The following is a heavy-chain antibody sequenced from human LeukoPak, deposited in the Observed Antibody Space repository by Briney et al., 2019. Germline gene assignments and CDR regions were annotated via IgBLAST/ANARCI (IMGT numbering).Heavy chain of an antibody. D-gene: IGHD6-13*01. V-gene: IGHV3-11*06. CDR1: GFTFSDYY. CDR3: ARLGSMAAAGTPDY. J-gene: IGHJ4*02. Sequence: GGSLRLSCAASGFTFSDYYMSWIRQAPGKGLEWVSYISGSTTYTTYADSMKGRFTISRDNAKNSLYLQMNSLRGEDTAVYYCARLGSMAAAGTPDYWGQGSLVTVSS. CDR2: ISGSTTYT.